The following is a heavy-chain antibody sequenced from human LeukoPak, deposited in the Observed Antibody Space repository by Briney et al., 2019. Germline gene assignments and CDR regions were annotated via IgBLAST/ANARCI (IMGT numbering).Heavy chain of an antibody. CDR2: MYHSGST. D-gene: IGHD3-22*01. V-gene: IGHV4-4*02. J-gene: IGHJ4*02. CDR3: ARVNAPSYYYDSSGYHFDY. CDR1: GGSISSINW. Sequence: SDTLSLTCAISGGSISSINWWSWVRQPPGKGLGWMGEMYHSGSTNYNPSLKSRVTISVDKSKNQFSLKLSSVTAADMAVYYCARVNAPSYYYDSSGYHFDYWGQGTLVTVSS.